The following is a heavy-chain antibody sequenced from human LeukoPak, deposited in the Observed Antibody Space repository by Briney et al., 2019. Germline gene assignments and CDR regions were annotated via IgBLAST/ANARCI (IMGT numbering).Heavy chain of an antibody. CDR2: ISAYNGNT. D-gene: IGHD3-16*01. CDR3: ARDRTLWYFDY. Sequence: GASVKVSCKASGYTFTSYGIICVRQAPGQGLEWMGWISAYNGNTHYAQKLQGRVTMTTDTSTSTAYMELRSLRSDDTAVYYCARDRTLWYFDYWGQGTLVTVSS. V-gene: IGHV1-18*01. J-gene: IGHJ4*02. CDR1: GYTFTSYG.